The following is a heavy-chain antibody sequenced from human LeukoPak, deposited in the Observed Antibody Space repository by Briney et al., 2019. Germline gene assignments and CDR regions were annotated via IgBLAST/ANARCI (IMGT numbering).Heavy chain of an antibody. CDR1: GFIFSNYW. V-gene: IGHV3-7*01. D-gene: IGHD5-18*01. Sequence: PGGSLRLSCVASGFIFSNYWMSWVRQAPGKGLEWVANIKQDGSEKYYVDSVKGRFTISRDNAKNSLYLQMNSLRAEDTAVYYCARALLGYSYGSWGQGTLVTVSS. CDR2: IKQDGSEK. J-gene: IGHJ5*02. CDR3: ARALLGYSYGS.